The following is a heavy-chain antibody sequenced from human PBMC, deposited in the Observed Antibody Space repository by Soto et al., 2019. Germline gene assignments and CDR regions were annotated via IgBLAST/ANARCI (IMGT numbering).Heavy chain of an antibody. Sequence: GGSLRLSCVASGFTFSSYGMSWVRQAPGKGLELVAGMSGISGRTDYADSVKGRFTISRDNSNTILYLKLNSLRAEDTAIYYCAKQRKYRAYYYPMDVWGQGATVTVSS. CDR3: AKQRKYRAYYYPMDV. J-gene: IGHJ6*02. V-gene: IGHV3-23*01. CDR1: GFTFSSYG. CDR2: MSGISGRT. D-gene: IGHD5-18*01.